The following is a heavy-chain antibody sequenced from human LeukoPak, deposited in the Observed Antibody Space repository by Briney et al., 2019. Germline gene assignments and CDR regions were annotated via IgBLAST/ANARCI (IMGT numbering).Heavy chain of an antibody. V-gene: IGHV3-30*18. CDR2: ISYDGSNK. CDR1: GFTFSSYG. J-gene: IGHJ6*04. D-gene: IGHD3-10*01. Sequence: GRSLRLSCAASGFTFSSYGMHWVRQAPGKGLEWVAVISYDGSNKHYADSVKGRFTISRDNSKNTLYLQMNSLRAEDTAVYYGGKGRGSSPSGRAVWEKGTAVTVS. CDR3: GKGRGSSPSGRAV.